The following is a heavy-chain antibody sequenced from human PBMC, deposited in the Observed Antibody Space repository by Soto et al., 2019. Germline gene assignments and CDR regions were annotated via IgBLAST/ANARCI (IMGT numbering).Heavy chain of an antibody. V-gene: IGHV4-59*08. J-gene: IGHJ6*02. D-gene: IGHD3-10*01. CDR1: GGSISSYY. CDR2: IYYSGST. CDR3: ARLGFGEYYYYYILDV. Sequence: SETLSLTCTVSGGSISSYYWSWIRQPPGKGLEWIGYIYYSGSTNYNPSLKSRVTISVDTSKNQFSLKLSSVTAADTAVYYCARLGFGEYYYYYILDVWGQGTTVTVSS.